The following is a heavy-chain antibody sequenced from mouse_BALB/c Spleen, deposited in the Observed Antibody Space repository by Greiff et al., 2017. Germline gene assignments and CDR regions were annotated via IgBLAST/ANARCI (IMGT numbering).Heavy chain of an antibody. CDR1: GYTFTRYW. J-gene: IGHJ4*01. CDR2: INPSTGYT. CDR3: AREGLIWYAMDY. Sequence: VQLQQSGAELAKPGASVKMSCKASGYTFTRYWMHWVKQRPGQGLEWIGYINPSTGYTEYNQKFKDKATLTADKSTSTAYMQLSSLTSEDSAVYYCAREGLIWYAMDYWGQGTSVTVSS. D-gene: IGHD2-1*01. V-gene: IGHV1-7*01.